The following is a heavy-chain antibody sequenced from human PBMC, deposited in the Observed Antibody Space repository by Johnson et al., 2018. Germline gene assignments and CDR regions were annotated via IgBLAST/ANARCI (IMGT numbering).Heavy chain of an antibody. Sequence: PEKGLEWVADIKCDVSEKYYVDSVKGRLTISRDKSKNTLYLQMNSLRAEDTAVYYCARGGWGVVATGGYMDVWGKGTTVTVSS. CDR3: ARGGWGVVATGGYMDV. J-gene: IGHJ6*03. D-gene: IGHD5-12*01. V-gene: IGHV3-52*01. CDR2: IKCDVSEK.